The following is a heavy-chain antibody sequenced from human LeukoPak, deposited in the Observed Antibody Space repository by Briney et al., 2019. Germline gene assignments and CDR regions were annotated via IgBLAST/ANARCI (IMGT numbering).Heavy chain of an antibody. J-gene: IGHJ4*02. CDR3: ARGPRAGWQRQPPALPPYYFDY. V-gene: IGHV3-13*01. D-gene: IGHD2-15*01. Sequence: QPGGSLRLSCAGSGYTFSNYDIHWVRQPTGKGLEWVSAIGTLGDTYYSDSVKGRFTISRENAKNSVYLQMNTLRAGDTAVYYCARGPRAGWQRQPPALPPYYFDYWGQGTLVTVSS. CDR1: GYTFSNYD. CDR2: IGTLGDT.